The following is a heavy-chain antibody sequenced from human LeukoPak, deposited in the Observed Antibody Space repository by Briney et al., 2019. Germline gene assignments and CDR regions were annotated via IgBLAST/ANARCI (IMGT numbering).Heavy chain of an antibody. D-gene: IGHD4-17*01. J-gene: IGHJ4*02. CDR3: AKRGDYGDYVNY. Sequence: GGSLRLSCAASGFTFSDYYMSWIRQAPGKGLEWVSYISSSSSYTNYADSVKGRFTISRDNAKNSLYLQMNSLRAEDTAVYYCAKRGDYGDYVNYWGQGTLVTVSS. CDR2: ISSSSSYT. V-gene: IGHV3-11*06. CDR1: GFTFSDYY.